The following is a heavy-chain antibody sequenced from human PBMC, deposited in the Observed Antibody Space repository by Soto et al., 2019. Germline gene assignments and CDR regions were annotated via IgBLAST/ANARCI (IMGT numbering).Heavy chain of an antibody. D-gene: IGHD1-1*01. CDR2: INHSGST. CDR3: ARTVSWKSAFDI. V-gene: IGHV4-34*01. CDR1: GGSFSGYY. Sequence: SETLSHTCAVYGGSFSGYYWSWIRQPPGKGLEWIGEINHSGSTNYNPSLKSRVTISVDTSKNQFSLKLSFVTAADTAVYYCARTVSWKSAFDIWGQGTMVT. J-gene: IGHJ3*02.